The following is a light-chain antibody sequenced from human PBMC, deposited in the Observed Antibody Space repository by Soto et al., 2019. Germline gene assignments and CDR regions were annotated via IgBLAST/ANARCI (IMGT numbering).Light chain of an antibody. J-gene: IGLJ2*01. CDR2: TND. V-gene: IGLV1-44*01. Sequence: QSVLTQPPSASGTPGQRVTISCSGSSSNIGSNYVYWYQQLPGTAPKLLIYTNDQRPSGVPDRISGSKSGTSASLAISGLQSEDEADYYCASWDDSLNGPVFGGGTQLTVL. CDR1: SSNIGSNY. CDR3: ASWDDSLNGPV.